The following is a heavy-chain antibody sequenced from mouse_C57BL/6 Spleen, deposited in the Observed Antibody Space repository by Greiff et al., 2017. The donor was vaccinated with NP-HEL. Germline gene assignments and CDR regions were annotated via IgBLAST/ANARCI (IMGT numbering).Heavy chain of an antibody. CDR1: GYTFTSYW. Sequence: VQLQQSGAELVMPGASVKLSCKASGYTFTSYWMHWVKQRPGQGLEWIGEIDPSDSYTNYNQKFKGKSTLTVDKSSSTAYMQLSSLTSEDSAVYYCARSSYDYDERGAMDYWGQGTSVTVSS. CDR3: ARSSYDYDERGAMDY. V-gene: IGHV1-69*01. J-gene: IGHJ4*01. D-gene: IGHD2-4*01. CDR2: IDPSDSYT.